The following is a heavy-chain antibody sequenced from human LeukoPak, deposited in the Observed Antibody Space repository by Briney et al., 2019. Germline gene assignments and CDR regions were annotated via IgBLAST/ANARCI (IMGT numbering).Heavy chain of an antibody. CDR2: TYTSGST. D-gene: IGHD1-26*01. Sequence: SSETLSLTCTVSGGSISSYYWSWIRQPPGKGLEWIGYTYTSGSTNYNPSLKSRVTISVDTSKNQFSLKLSSVTAADTAVYYCARQFKSGSYYRYYYYYMDVWGKGTTVTVSS. V-gene: IGHV4-4*09. CDR1: GGSISSYY. J-gene: IGHJ6*03. CDR3: ARQFKSGSYYRYYYYYMDV.